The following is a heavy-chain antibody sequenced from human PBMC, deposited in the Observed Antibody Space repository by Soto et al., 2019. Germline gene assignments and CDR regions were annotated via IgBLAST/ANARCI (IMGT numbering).Heavy chain of an antibody. CDR2: IYYSGST. CDR3: ARSWIEAYCGGDCYAIDY. J-gene: IGHJ4*02. Sequence: SETLSLNCTVSGGHISSYYWSWLWQPPGKGLEWIGYIYYSGSTNYTPSLKSRVTISVDTSKNQFSLKLSSVTAADTAVYYCARSWIEAYCGGDCYAIDYWGQGTLVTVSS. V-gene: IGHV4-59*01. D-gene: IGHD2-21*02. CDR1: GGHISSYY.